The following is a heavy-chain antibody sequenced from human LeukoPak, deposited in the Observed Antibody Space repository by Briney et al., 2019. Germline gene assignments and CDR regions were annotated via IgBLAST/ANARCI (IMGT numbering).Heavy chain of an antibody. CDR2: INPNSGGT. D-gene: IGHD5-24*01. Sequence: GASVKVSCKASGGTFSSYAISWVRQAPGQGLEWMGWINPNSGGTNYAQKFQGRVTMTRDTSISTAYMELSRLRSDDTAMYYCARVVVRDANNYKDYWGQGTLVTVSS. J-gene: IGHJ4*02. V-gene: IGHV1-2*02. CDR3: ARVVVRDANNYKDY. CDR1: GGTFSSYA.